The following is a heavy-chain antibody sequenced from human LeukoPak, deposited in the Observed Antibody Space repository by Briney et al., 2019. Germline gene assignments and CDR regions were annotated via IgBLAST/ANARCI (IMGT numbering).Heavy chain of an antibody. CDR1: GFTFSSYA. J-gene: IGHJ4*02. CDR2: ISGSGGST. V-gene: IGHV3-23*01. Sequence: GGSLRLTCAASGFTFSSYAMSWVRQASGKGLEWVSAISGSGGSTYYADSVKGRFTISRDNSKNTLYLQMNSLRAEDTAVYYCAKGSGLLWFGESALDYWGQGTLVTVSS. CDR3: AKGSGLLWFGESALDY. D-gene: IGHD3-10*01.